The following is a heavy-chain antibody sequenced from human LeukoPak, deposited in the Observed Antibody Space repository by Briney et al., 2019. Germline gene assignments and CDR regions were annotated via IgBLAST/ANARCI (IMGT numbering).Heavy chain of an antibody. D-gene: IGHD3-3*01. Sequence: KTSETLSLTCTVSGGSISSSSYYWGWIRQPPGKGLEWIGSIYYSGSTYYYPSLKSRVTISIDTSKNQFSLKLSSVTAADTAVYYCARGRSGAFDIWGQGTMVTVSS. CDR3: ARGRSGAFDI. CDR2: IYYSGST. V-gene: IGHV4-39*07. J-gene: IGHJ3*02. CDR1: GGSISSSSYY.